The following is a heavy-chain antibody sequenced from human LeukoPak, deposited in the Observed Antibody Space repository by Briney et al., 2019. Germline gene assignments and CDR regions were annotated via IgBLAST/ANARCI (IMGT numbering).Heavy chain of an antibody. CDR1: GFTFSSYV. CDR3: AREATIFGTTFLD. V-gene: IGHV3-23*01. Sequence: PGGSLRLSCAASGFTFSSYVMNWVRQAPGKGLEWVSAISGSGGSTYYADSVKGRFTISRDNSKNTLYLQMNSLRAEDTAVYYCAREATIFGTTFLDWGQGTLVTVSS. CDR2: ISGSGGST. J-gene: IGHJ4*02. D-gene: IGHD1-7*01.